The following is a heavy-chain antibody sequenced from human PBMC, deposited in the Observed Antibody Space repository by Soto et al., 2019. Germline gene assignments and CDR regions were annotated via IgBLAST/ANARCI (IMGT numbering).Heavy chain of an antibody. V-gene: IGHV1-69*01. D-gene: IGHD1-26*01. CDR3: ARGAWYSGRRYFQH. J-gene: IGHJ1*01. CDR1: GGTFSNYA. CDR2: IMPSFDTA. Sequence: QVQLVQSGAEVKKPGSSVKVSCKASGGTFSNYAISWVRQAPGQGLEWLGGIMPSFDTAKYPQNFEGRVTITADETTSTAYMELSSLSSEDTAVYYCARGAWYSGRRYFQHWGQGTLVTVSS.